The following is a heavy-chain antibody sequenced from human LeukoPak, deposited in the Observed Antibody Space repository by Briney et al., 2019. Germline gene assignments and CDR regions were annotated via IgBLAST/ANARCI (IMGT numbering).Heavy chain of an antibody. CDR2: IYYSGGT. Sequence: PSETLSLTCTVSGGSISSGGFYWSWIRQLPGQGLEWIGYIYYSGGTYYNPSLKSRVTMSVDTSKNQFTLNLTSVTAADTAVYYCAREYMGAVDYWGQGTLFTVSS. CDR3: AREYMGAVDY. J-gene: IGHJ4*02. V-gene: IGHV4-31*03. CDR1: GGSISSGGFY. D-gene: IGHD1-1*01.